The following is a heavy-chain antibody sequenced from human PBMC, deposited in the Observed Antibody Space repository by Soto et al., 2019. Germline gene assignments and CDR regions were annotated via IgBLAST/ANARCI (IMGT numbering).Heavy chain of an antibody. V-gene: IGHV3-33*01. CDR2: IWYDGSNK. CDR1: GFTFSSYG. D-gene: IGHD3-22*01. J-gene: IGHJ4*02. CDR3: ARSPFYYDISGYYPPPDYYFDY. Sequence: QVQLVESGGGVVQPGRSLRLSCAASGFTFSSYGMHWVRQAPGKGLEWVAVIWYDGSNKYYADSVKGRFTISRDNSKNTLYLQMNSLRAEDTAVYYCARSPFYYDISGYYPPPDYYFDYWGQGSLGTVSS.